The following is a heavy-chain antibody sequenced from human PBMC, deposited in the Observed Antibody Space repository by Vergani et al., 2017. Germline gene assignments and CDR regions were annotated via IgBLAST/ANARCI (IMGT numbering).Heavy chain of an antibody. Sequence: EVQLVQSGAEVKKPGESLKISCKGSGYSFTSYWIGWVRQMPGKGLEWMGSIYHGDSDTRYSPSFQGQVTISADKSISTAYLQWSSLKASDTAMYYCARRGYYDFWSGYPDYYYMDVWGKGTTVTVSS. CDR2: IYHGDSDT. V-gene: IGHV5-51*01. J-gene: IGHJ6*03. CDR1: GYSFTSYW. CDR3: ARRGYYDFWSGYPDYYYMDV. D-gene: IGHD3-3*01.